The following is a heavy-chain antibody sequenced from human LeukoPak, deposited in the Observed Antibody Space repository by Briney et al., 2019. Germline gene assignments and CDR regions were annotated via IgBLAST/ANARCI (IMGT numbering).Heavy chain of an antibody. CDR3: ARDSRRDGYNLDY. CDR1: GGSISSSSYY. CDR2: IYYSGST. V-gene: IGHV4-39*07. D-gene: IGHD5-24*01. J-gene: IGHJ4*02. Sequence: PSETLSLTCTVSGGSISSSSYYWGWIRQPPGKGLEWIGSIYYSGSTYYNPSLKSRVTISVDTSKNQFSLKLSSVTAADTAVYYCARDSRRDGYNLDYWGRGTLVTVSS.